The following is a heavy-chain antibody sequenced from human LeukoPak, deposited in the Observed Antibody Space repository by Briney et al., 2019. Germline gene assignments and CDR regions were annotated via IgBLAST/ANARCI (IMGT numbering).Heavy chain of an antibody. V-gene: IGHV3-23*01. CDR3: AKDGLRTFSYYYYGMDV. CDR1: GFTFSSYA. J-gene: IGHJ6*02. Sequence: GGSLRLSCAASGFTFSSYAMSWVRQAPGKGLEWVSAISGSGGSTYYADSVKGRFTISRDNSKNTLYLQMNSLRAEDTAVYYCAKDGLRTFSYYYYGMDVWGQGTTVTVSS. D-gene: IGHD4-17*01. CDR2: ISGSGGST.